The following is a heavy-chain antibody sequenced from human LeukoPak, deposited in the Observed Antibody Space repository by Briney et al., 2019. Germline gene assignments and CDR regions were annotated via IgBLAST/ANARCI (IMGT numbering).Heavy chain of an antibody. CDR2: IKQDGSEK. V-gene: IGHV3-7*01. Sequence: GGSLRLSCAASGFTFSSYWMSWVRQAPGKGLEWVANIKQDGSEKYYVDSVKGRFTISRDNAKNSLYLQMNSLRAEDTAVYYCARDRGYDFWSGYYNHYYYGMYVWGQGTTVTVSS. J-gene: IGHJ6*02. CDR3: ARDRGYDFWSGYYNHYYYGMYV. D-gene: IGHD3-3*01. CDR1: GFTFSSYW.